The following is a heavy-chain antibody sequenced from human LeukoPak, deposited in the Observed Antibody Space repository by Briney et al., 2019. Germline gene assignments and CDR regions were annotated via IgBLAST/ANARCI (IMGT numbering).Heavy chain of an antibody. J-gene: IGHJ4*02. V-gene: IGHV1-2*02. Sequence: ASVKVSCKASGYTFTGYYMHWVRQAPGQGLEWMGWINPNSGGTNYAQKFQGRVTMTRDTSISTAYMKLSRLRSDDTAVSYCARDGNYYDSSEGDYWGQGTLVTVSS. D-gene: IGHD3-22*01. CDR3: ARDGNYYDSSEGDY. CDR1: GYTFTGYY. CDR2: INPNSGGT.